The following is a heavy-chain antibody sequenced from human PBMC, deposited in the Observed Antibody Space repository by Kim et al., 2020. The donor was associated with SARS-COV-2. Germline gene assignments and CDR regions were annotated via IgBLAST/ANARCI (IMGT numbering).Heavy chain of an antibody. D-gene: IGHD1-26*01. J-gene: IGHJ5*02. Sequence: SETLSLICSVSGGAIRGYYWAWIRQPPGKRLEWIGYVYHTGSTNYNPSLRGRVTISLDTSKRQVSLTLTSVIAADTAVYYCASTGVGAVGWFDPWGQGTLVSVYS. CDR3: ASTGVGAVGWFDP. CDR2: VYHTGST. V-gene: IGHV4-59*01. CDR1: GGAIRGYY.